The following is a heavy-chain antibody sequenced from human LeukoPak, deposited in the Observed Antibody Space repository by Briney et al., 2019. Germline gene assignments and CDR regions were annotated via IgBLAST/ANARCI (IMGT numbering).Heavy chain of an antibody. CDR3: ATGKSWEHNNWFDP. CDR2: IYYSGST. Sequence: SETLSLTCTVSGGSISSYYWSWIRQPPGKGLEWIGYIYYSGSTNYNPSLKSRVTISVDTSKNQFSLKLSSVTAADTAVYYCATGKSWEHNNWFDPWGQGTLVTVSS. V-gene: IGHV4-59*12. J-gene: IGHJ5*02. CDR1: GGSISSYY. D-gene: IGHD1-26*01.